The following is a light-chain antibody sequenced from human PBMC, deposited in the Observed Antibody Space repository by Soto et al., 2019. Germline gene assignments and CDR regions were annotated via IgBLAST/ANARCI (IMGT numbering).Light chain of an antibody. CDR2: ATS. J-gene: IGKJ4*01. V-gene: IGKV1-6*01. Sequence: AIQMTQSPSSLSASVGDRVTITCLARQGIRNDLGWYQQKPGKAPKLLIYATSSLQSGVPSRFSGSGSGTDFTLTISSLHPEDCATYYCLQDYNYPLTFGGGTKVEIK. CDR1: QGIRND. CDR3: LQDYNYPLT.